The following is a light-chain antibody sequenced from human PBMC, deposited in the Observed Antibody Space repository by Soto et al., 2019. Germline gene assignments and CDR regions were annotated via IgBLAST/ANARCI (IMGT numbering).Light chain of an antibody. CDR3: AAWDDSLSGGV. J-gene: IGLJ3*02. CDR1: NSNIGAGYD. CDR2: GHS. V-gene: IGLV1-40*01. Sequence: QSVLTQPPSVSGAPGQRVNIACTGSNSNIGAGYDVHWYRQSPGTAPKLLLSGHSHRPSGVPDRFSGSKSGTSAFLAITGLQPGDEADYYCAAWDDSLSGGVFGGGTKLTVL.